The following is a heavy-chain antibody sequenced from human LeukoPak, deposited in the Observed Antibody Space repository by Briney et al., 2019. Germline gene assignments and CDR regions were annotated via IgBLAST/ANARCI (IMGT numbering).Heavy chain of an antibody. D-gene: IGHD2-2*01. CDR2: RTNTTNKNSS. CDR3: ARVVYCSGTRCYGFDY. V-gene: IGHV3-72*01. Sequence: PGGSLTLSCAASGFTFSDHYVDWVRQPPGKGLEWIGRRTNTTNKNSSDYAASVKSRFTSSSDESRNSLYLQRNSLKIEDTAVYCCARVVYCSGTRCYGFDYWGQGTLVTVSS. J-gene: IGHJ4*02. CDR1: GFTFSDHY.